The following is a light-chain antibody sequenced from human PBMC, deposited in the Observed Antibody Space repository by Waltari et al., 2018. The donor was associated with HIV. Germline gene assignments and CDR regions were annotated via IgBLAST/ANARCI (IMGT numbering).Light chain of an antibody. J-gene: IGKJ2*01. V-gene: IGKV4-1*01. CDR1: QRLLYTSNSKNY. CDR2: WAS. CDR3: QQYYSTPPT. Sequence: DIVMTQSPDPLAVSLGERASINCKSSQRLLYTSNSKNYLAWYQQRPGQPLKLLIYWASIRESGVPDRFSGSGSGTDFTLTISSLQAEDVAVYYCQQYYSTPPTFGQGTKLEIK.